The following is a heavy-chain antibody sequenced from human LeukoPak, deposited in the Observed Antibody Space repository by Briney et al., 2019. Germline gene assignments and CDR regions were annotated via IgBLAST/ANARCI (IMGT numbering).Heavy chain of an antibody. D-gene: IGHD3-22*01. CDR3: AKRYYYDSSGYYPDY. CDR1: GFTFSSYG. J-gene: IGHJ4*02. V-gene: IGHV3-30*02. CDR2: IRYDGSNK. Sequence: GGSLRLSCAASGFTFSSYGMHWVRQAPGKGLEWVAFIRYDGSNKYYADSVKGRFTISRDNSKNTLYLQMNSLRAEDTAVYYCAKRYYYDSSGYYPDYWGQGTLVTVSS.